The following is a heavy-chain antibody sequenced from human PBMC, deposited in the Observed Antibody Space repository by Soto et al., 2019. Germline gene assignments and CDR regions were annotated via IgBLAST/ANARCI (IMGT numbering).Heavy chain of an antibody. J-gene: IGHJ5*02. Sequence: GGSLRLSCVAAGFTFRDYAMHWVRRIPGKGLEWVAVISSSGDRQQYAESVKVRFTISSDNSQNTLYLQVSSLTSEDSAVFHCARTPAAMTTDRYHWFDAWGPGTQVTVSS. CDR3: ARTPAAMTTDRYHWFDA. CDR1: GFTFRDYA. CDR2: ISSSGDRQ. D-gene: IGHD1-26*01. V-gene: IGHV3-30-3*01.